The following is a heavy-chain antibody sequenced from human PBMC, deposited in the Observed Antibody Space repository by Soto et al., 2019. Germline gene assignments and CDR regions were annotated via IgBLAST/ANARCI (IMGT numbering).Heavy chain of an antibody. Sequence: ETLCLTCTVTGDSISRRSYYWGWIRQPPGKGLEWIGSIYYSGSTYNNPSLRSRVSMSIDTSKDQFSLKLKSVTAADTALYFCARQRTSVVTQAYFDVWGPG. CDR1: GDSISRRSYY. CDR2: IYYSGST. V-gene: IGHV4-39*01. D-gene: IGHD2-21*02. J-gene: IGHJ4*02. CDR3: ARQRTSVVTQAYFDV.